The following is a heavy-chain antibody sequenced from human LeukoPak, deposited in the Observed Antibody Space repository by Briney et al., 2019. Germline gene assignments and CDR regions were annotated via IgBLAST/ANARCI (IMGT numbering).Heavy chain of an antibody. CDR1: GGSISSSSYY. J-gene: IGHJ4*02. CDR2: INHSGST. Sequence: SETLSLTCTVSGGSISSSSYYWGWIRQPPGKGLEWIGEINHSGSTNYNPSLKSRVTISVDTSKNQFSLKLSSVTAADTAVYYCARLFGGYSGYGNDYWGQGTLVTVSS. V-gene: IGHV4-39*07. CDR3: ARLFGGYSGYGNDY. D-gene: IGHD5-12*01.